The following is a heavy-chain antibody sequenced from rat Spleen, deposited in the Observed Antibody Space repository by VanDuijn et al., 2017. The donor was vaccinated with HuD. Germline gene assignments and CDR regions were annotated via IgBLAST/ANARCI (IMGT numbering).Heavy chain of an antibody. Sequence: EVQLVESGGGLVQPGGSLKLSCAVSGFTFNSYDMAWIRQAPTKGLEWVASINPGGYNTYYRDSVKGRFTVSRDNAESTLYQQMDSLRSEDTATYYCAKNIYYSSYLYYFDYWGQGVMVTVSS. CDR3: AKNIYYSSYLYYFDY. D-gene: IGHD1-2*01. J-gene: IGHJ2*01. CDR1: GFTFNSYD. V-gene: IGHV5-25*01. CDR2: INPGGYNT.